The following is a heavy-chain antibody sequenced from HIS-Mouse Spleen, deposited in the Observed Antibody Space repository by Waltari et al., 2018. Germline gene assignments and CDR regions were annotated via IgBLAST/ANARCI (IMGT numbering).Heavy chain of an antibody. CDR1: GFTFSSYG. J-gene: IGHJ4*02. CDR3: AKGGLMVYAIGDY. V-gene: IGHV3-33*06. CDR2: IWYYGSNK. Sequence: QVQLVESGGGVVQPGRSLRLSCAASGFTFSSYGMHWVRQAPGKGLEWVAVIWYYGSNKYYADSVKGRFTISRDNSKNTLYLQMNSLGAEDTAVYYCAKGGLMVYAIGDYWGQGTLVTVSS. D-gene: IGHD2-8*01.